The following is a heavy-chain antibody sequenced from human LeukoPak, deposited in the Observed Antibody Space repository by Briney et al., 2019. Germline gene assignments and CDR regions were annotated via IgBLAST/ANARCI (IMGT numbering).Heavy chain of an antibody. CDR3: AKVPSGCYACDFDF. CDR1: GFSFSTYA. D-gene: IGHD2-2*01. J-gene: IGHJ4*02. Sequence: GGSLRLSCAASGFSFSTYAMSWVRQAPGKGLEWVSGISGSGTRTYYADSVKGRFSISRDNSKNTLYLQMNSLRAEDTALYYCAKVPSGCYACDFDFWGQGTLVTVSS. V-gene: IGHV3-23*01. CDR2: ISGSGTRT.